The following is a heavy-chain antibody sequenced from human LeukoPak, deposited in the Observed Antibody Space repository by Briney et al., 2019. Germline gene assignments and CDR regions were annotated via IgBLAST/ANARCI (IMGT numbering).Heavy chain of an antibody. D-gene: IGHD1-7*01. CDR3: ARDGAGAGTTIISGY. CDR1: GFTFSSYS. Sequence: GGSLRLSCAASGFTFSSYSMNWVRQAPGKGLEWVSSISSSSSYIYYADSVKGRFTISRDNAKNSLYLQMNSLRAEDTAVYYCARDGAGAGTTIISGYWGQGTLVTVSS. V-gene: IGHV3-21*01. J-gene: IGHJ4*02. CDR2: ISSSSSYI.